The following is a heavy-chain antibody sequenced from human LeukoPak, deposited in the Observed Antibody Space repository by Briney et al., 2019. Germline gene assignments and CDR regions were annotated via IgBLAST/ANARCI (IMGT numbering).Heavy chain of an antibody. Sequence: GGPLRLSCAASGFTFSSHYMSWVRQAPGKGLEWVANIKGDGSEKYYVDSVEGRFSISRDNAKNSFYLQINSLRAEDTAVYYCAREGRWYNFDYWGQGTLVTVSS. V-gene: IGHV3-7*01. D-gene: IGHD6-13*01. CDR1: GFTFSSHY. J-gene: IGHJ4*02. CDR3: AREGRWYNFDY. CDR2: IKGDGSEK.